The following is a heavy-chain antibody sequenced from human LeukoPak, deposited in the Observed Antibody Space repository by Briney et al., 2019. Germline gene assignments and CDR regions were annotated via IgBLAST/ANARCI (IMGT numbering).Heavy chain of an antibody. CDR2: ISGSGDYT. CDR1: GLSFSSYS. Sequence: PGGSLRLSCTASGLSFSSYSMSWVRQAPEKGLEWVSSISGSGDYTNYAGSVEGRFTISRDNSKNTLYLQMNSLRAEDTAVYYCAKDPYQTYRETGSARPDYWGQGTLVTVSS. D-gene: IGHD3-10*01. J-gene: IGHJ4*02. V-gene: IGHV3-23*01. CDR3: AKDPYQTYRETGSARPDY.